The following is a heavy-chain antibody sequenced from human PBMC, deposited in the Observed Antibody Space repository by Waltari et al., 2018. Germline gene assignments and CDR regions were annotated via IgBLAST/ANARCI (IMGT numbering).Heavy chain of an antibody. CDR3: VRGPRVAAAGLDY. CDR2: VDPEDGET. D-gene: IGHD6-13*01. Sequence: QLVQSGAEVKKPGATVKISCKGSRYTFPDYYLHWVQQAPAKGLDWMVLVDPEDGETVYAEKFQGRVTISANTSTDTTHMELSSLRSEDTAVYYCVRGPRVAAAGLDYWGQGTLVTVSS. J-gene: IGHJ4*02. V-gene: IGHV1-69-2*01. CDR1: RYTFPDYY.